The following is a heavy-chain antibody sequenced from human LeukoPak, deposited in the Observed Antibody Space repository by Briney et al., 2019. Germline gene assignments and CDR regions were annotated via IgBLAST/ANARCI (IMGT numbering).Heavy chain of an antibody. CDR3: ARGANGIWPVDP. J-gene: IGHJ5*02. CDR1: GESTRSYY. V-gene: IGHV4-4*07. CDR2: IYAGGNT. D-gene: IGHD1-1*01. Sequence: SETLSLTCTVSGESTRSYYWSWIRQPAGKGLEWIGRIYAGGNTNYNPSLKSRVTMSIDTSKNQFSLKLTSVTAADTAVYYCARGANGIWPVDPWGQGTLVTVSS.